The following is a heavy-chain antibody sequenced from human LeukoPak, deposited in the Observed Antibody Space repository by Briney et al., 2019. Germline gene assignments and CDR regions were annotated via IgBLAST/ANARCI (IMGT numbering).Heavy chain of an antibody. Sequence: SETLSLTCTVSGGSIRSYYWSWIRQPPGKGLEWIGYISYSGSTNYNPSLRSRVTIPVDTSENHFSLKVTSVTAADTAVYYCAKDRDYVGGFDPWGQGILVTVSS. J-gene: IGHJ5*02. CDR3: AKDRDYVGGFDP. CDR2: ISYSGST. V-gene: IGHV4-59*01. D-gene: IGHD2-21*01. CDR1: GGSIRSYY.